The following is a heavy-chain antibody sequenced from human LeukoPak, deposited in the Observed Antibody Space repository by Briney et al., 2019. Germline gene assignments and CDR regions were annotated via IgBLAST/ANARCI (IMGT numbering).Heavy chain of an antibody. V-gene: IGHV4-34*01. Sequence: SETLSLTCAVYGGSFSGYYWSWIRQPPGKGLEWIGEINHSGSTNYNPSLKSRVTISVDTSKNQFSLKLSSVTAADTAVYYCARERYCSGGSCPLGYWGQGTLVTVSS. CDR2: INHSGST. CDR3: ARERYCSGGSCPLGY. D-gene: IGHD2-15*01. J-gene: IGHJ4*02. CDR1: GGSFSGYY.